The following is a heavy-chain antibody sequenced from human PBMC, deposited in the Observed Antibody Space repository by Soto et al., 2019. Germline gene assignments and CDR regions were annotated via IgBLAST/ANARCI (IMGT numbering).Heavy chain of an antibody. CDR2: IWYDGSNK. Sequence: GGSLRLSFAASEFTFSSYGMHWVRQAPGKGLEWVAVIWYDGSNKYYADSVKGRFTISRDNAKNSLYLQMNSLRDDDTAVYYCARDVKEMAVNYWGQGTLVTVSS. CDR3: ARDVKEMAVNY. CDR1: EFTFSSYG. D-gene: IGHD6-19*01. J-gene: IGHJ4*02. V-gene: IGHV3-33*01.